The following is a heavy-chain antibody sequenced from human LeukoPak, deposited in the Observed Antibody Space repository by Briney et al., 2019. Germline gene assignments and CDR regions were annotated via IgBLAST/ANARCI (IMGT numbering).Heavy chain of an antibody. CDR3: ARGFCTDEICQVFTN. V-gene: IGHV4-59*01. CDR1: GGSIDTYY. CDR2: VFHTGST. Sequence: PSETLSLTCTVSGGSIDTYYWNWIRQPLGKGLEWIGYVFHTGSTNYNPSLKSRVTISVDTSKNQFSLKLSSVTAADTAVYYCARGFCTDEICQVFTNWGQGTLVTVSS. D-gene: IGHD2-8*01. J-gene: IGHJ4*02.